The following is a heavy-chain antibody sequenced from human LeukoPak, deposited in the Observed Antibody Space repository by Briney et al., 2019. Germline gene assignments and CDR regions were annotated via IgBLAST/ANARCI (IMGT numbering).Heavy chain of an antibody. D-gene: IGHD4-23*01. CDR2: ISYDGYTK. Sequence: GGSLRLSCAASGFTFSNYGMHWVRQAPGKGLEWVAVISYDGYTKYYADSVKGRFSISRDNSRNTLYLQMNSLKTEDTAVYYCSKDPYDGGNSGSFDYWGQGTLVTVSS. CDR3: SKDPYDGGNSGSFDY. CDR1: GFTFSNYG. J-gene: IGHJ4*02. V-gene: IGHV3-30*18.